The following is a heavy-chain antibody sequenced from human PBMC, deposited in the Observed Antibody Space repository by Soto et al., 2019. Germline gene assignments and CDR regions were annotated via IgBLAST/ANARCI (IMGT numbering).Heavy chain of an antibody. J-gene: IGHJ6*02. V-gene: IGHV3-30*18. CDR3: AKERGRNRNFAMDV. D-gene: IGHD1-1*01. CDR1: GLTFSDYG. CDR2: ISYDGSFV. Sequence: GGSLRLSCVVSGLTFSDYGFHWVRQAPGKGLDWVAAISYDGSFVYYADSVRGRFTISRDNSRNTLDLQMNTLRHEDTAVYYCAKERGRNRNFAMDVWGQGASVTVSS.